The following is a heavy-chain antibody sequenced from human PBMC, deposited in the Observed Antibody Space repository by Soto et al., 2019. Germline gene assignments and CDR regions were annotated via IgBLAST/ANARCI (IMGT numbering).Heavy chain of an antibody. CDR2: ISNDGNRQ. CDR1: GFSFSSQA. J-gene: IGHJ3*02. V-gene: IGHV3-30-3*01. CDR3: ARDIYSYGSVGTPDI. Sequence: GGSLRLSCVASGFSFSSQAMHWVRQAPGKGLEWVAAISNDGNRQLYADSVKDRFTISRDNSRNTLDLQMNNLRTEDTGVYFCARDIYSYGSVGTPDIWGQGTMVTVS. D-gene: IGHD5-18*01.